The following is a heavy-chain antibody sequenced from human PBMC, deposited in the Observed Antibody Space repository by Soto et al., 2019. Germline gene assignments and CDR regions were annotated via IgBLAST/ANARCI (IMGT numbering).Heavy chain of an antibody. CDR1: GFTFSSYG. CDR3: VKERYAQLWLEDYGMDV. CDR2: ISYDGTDK. D-gene: IGHD5-18*01. V-gene: IGHV3-30*18. J-gene: IGHJ6*02. Sequence: GGSLRLSCAASGFTFSSYGIHWVRQAPGKGLEWVALISYDGTDKYYADSVKGRFTISRDNSKNTLYLQMSILGPEDTAVYYCVKERYAQLWLEDYGMDVWGQGTTVTVSS.